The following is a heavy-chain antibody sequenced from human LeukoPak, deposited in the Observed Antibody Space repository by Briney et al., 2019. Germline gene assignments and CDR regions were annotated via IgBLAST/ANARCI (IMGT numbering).Heavy chain of an antibody. J-gene: IGHJ4*02. V-gene: IGHV3-23*01. CDR2: ISGSGGST. CDR1: GFTFSSYA. Sequence: LSGGSLRLSCAASGFTFSSYAMSWVRQAPGRGLEWVSAISGSGGSTYYADSVKGRFTISRDNSKNTLYLQMNSLRAEDTAVYYCAKRCGYSSGWYVFDYWGQGTLVTVSS. CDR3: AKRCGYSSGWYVFDY. D-gene: IGHD6-19*01.